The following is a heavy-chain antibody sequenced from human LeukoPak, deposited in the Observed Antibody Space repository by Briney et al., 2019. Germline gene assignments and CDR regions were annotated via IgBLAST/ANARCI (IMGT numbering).Heavy chain of an antibody. CDR1: GGSISSSNYY. CDR3: ARGLWFGDVNPPYFDY. Sequence: KASETLSLTCTVSGGSISSSNYYWSWIRQPAGKGLEWIGRIYTSGSTNYNPSLKSRVTISVDTSKNQFSLKLSSVTAADTAVYYCARGLWFGDVNPPYFDYWGQGTLVTVSS. V-gene: IGHV4-61*02. D-gene: IGHD3-10*01. CDR2: IYTSGST. J-gene: IGHJ4*02.